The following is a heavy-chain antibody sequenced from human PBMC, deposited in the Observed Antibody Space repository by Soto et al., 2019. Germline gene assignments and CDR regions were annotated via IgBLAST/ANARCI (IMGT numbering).Heavy chain of an antibody. CDR3: AKEALAKDPVLGWLHSHFDY. J-gene: IGHJ4*02. D-gene: IGHD5-12*01. CDR2: ISWNSGSI. CDR1: GFTFDDYA. V-gene: IGHV3-9*01. Sequence: EVQLVESGGGLVQPGRSLRLSCAASGFTFDDYAMHWVRQAPGKGLEWVSGISWNSGSIGYADSVKGRFTISRDNAKNSLYLQMNSLRAEDTALYYCAKEALAKDPVLGWLHSHFDYWGQGTLVTVSS.